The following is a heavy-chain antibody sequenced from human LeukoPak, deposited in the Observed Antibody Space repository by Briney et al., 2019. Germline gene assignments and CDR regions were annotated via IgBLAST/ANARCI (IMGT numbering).Heavy chain of an antibody. Sequence: GGSLRLSCAASGFTFSDYSMNWVRQAPGKGLEWVGRIKSKTDGGTTDYAAPVKGRFTISRDDSKNTLYLQMNSLKTEDTAVYYCTTDSLYCSSTSCYLYFDYWGQGTLVTVSS. CDR2: IKSKTDGGTT. V-gene: IGHV3-15*01. CDR1: GFTFSDYS. CDR3: TTDSLYCSSTSCYLYFDY. J-gene: IGHJ4*02. D-gene: IGHD2-2*01.